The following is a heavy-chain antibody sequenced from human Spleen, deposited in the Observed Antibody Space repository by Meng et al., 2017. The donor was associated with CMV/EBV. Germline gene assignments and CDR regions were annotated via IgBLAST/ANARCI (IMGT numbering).Heavy chain of an antibody. Sequence: GGSLRLSCAASGFTFSNCVMSWVRQAPGKGLEWVSAISGGGGSTYYADSVKGRFTLSRDNSRNTLYLQMNSLRAEDTAVYYCAKGAPHWFDPWGQGTLVTVSS. J-gene: IGHJ5*02. V-gene: IGHV3-23*01. CDR2: ISGGGGST. D-gene: IGHD3-16*01. CDR1: GFTFSNCV. CDR3: AKGAPHWFDP.